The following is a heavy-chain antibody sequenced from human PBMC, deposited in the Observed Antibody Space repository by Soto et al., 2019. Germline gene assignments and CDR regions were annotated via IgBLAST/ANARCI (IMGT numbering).Heavy chain of an antibody. D-gene: IGHD3-10*01. J-gene: IGHJ4*02. CDR3: ARAPYGSGSSDY. Sequence: GGSLRLSCAASGFTFSSYSMNWVRQAPGKGLEWVSSISSSSYIYYADSVKGRFTISRDNAKNSLYLQMNSLRAEDTAVYYCARAPYGSGSSDYWGQGTLVTVSS. CDR2: ISSSSYI. V-gene: IGHV3-21*01. CDR1: GFTFSSYS.